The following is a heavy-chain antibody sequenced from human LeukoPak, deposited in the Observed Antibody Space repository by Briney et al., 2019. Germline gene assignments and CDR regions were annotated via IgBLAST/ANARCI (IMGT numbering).Heavy chain of an antibody. CDR1: GGSISSSSYY. CDR2: IYYSGST. CDR3: ATHFPSGDYFDY. V-gene: IGHV4-39*02. D-gene: IGHD4-17*01. Sequence: SETLSLTCTVSGGSISSSSYYWGWIRQPPGKGLEWIGSIYYSGSTYYNPSLKSRVTISVDTSKNHFSLKLSSVTAADTAVYYCATHFPSGDYFDYWGQGTLVTVSS. J-gene: IGHJ4*02.